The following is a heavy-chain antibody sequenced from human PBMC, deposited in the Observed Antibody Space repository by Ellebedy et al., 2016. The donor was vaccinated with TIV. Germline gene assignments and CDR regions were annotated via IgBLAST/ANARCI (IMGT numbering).Heavy chain of an antibody. D-gene: IGHD3-10*01. Sequence: GGSLRLSXAASGFTFSSYSMNWVRQAPGKGLEWVSSISCSSSYIYYADSVKGRFTISRDNAKNSLYLQMNSLRAEDTAVYYCARDLGHYYGSGSPPGGDYWGQGTLVTVSS. CDR1: GFTFSSYS. V-gene: IGHV3-21*01. J-gene: IGHJ4*02. CDR2: ISCSSSYI. CDR3: ARDLGHYYGSGSPPGGDY.